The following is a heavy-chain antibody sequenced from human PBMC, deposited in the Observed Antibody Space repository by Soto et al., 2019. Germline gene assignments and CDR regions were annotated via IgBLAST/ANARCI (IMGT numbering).Heavy chain of an antibody. CDR1: GGTFSSYA. CDR2: IIPLFGTA. CDR3: ARETGGINMIRGVRYYFDY. J-gene: IGHJ4*02. V-gene: IGHV1-69*01. D-gene: IGHD3-10*01. Sequence: QVQLVQSGAEVKKPGSSVKVSCKASGGTFSSYAISWVRQAPGQGLEWMGGIIPLFGTANYAQKFQGRVTITADESTSTAYMELSSLRSEDTAVYYCARETGGINMIRGVRYYFDYWGQGTLVTVSS.